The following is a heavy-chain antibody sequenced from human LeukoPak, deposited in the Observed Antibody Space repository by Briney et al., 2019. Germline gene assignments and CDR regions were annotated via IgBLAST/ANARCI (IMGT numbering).Heavy chain of an antibody. CDR2: ISAYNGNT. CDR1: GYTFTNYG. D-gene: IGHD6-6*01. J-gene: IGHJ5*02. CDR3: ARDSSSSSNWFDP. Sequence: ASVKVSCKASGYTFTNYGISWVRQAPGQGLEWMGWISAYNGNTNYAQNLQGRVTMTTDTSTTTAYMELMSLRSDDTAVYYCARDSSSSSNWFDPWGQGTLVTVSS. V-gene: IGHV1-18*01.